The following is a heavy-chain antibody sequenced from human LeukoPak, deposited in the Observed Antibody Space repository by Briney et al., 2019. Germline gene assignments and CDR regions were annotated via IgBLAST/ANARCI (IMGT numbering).Heavy chain of an antibody. J-gene: IGHJ4*02. V-gene: IGHV3-43D*03. Sequence: GGSLRLSCAASGLTFDDYAMHWVRQAPGKGLEWVSLISWDGGSTYYADSVKGRFTISRDNSKNSLYLQMNSLRAEDTALYYCAKVSETGELSLPDYWGQGTLVTVSS. CDR2: ISWDGGST. CDR3: AKVSETGELSLPDY. D-gene: IGHD3-16*02. CDR1: GLTFDDYA.